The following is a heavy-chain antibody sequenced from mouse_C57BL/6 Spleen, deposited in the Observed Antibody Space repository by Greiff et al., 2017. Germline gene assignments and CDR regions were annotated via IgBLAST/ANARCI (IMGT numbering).Heavy chain of an antibody. J-gene: IGHJ4*01. D-gene: IGHD2-1*01. CDR3: ARLYYGNYDAMDY. Sequence: QVQLQQPGAELVMPGASVKLSCKASGYTFTSYWLHWVKQRPGQGLEWIEEIDPSDSYTNYNQKFKGKSTLTVDKSSSTAYMQLSSLTSEDTAVYYCARLYYGNYDAMDYWGQGTSLTVSS. V-gene: IGHV1-69*01. CDR2: IDPSDSYT. CDR1: GYTFTSYW.